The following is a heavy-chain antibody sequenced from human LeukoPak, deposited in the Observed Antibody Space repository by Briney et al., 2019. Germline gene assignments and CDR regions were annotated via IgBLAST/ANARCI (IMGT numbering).Heavy chain of an antibody. Sequence: RSGGSLRLSCAASGFTVSSNYMSWVRQAPGKGLEWVSVIYSGGSTYYADSVKGRFTISRHNSKNTLYLQMNSLRAEDTAVYYCARDTIPNHSSGWYYGMDVWGQGTTVTVSS. CDR3: ARDTIPNHSSGWYYGMDV. D-gene: IGHD6-25*01. V-gene: IGHV3-53*04. J-gene: IGHJ6*02. CDR2: IYSGGST. CDR1: GFTVSSNY.